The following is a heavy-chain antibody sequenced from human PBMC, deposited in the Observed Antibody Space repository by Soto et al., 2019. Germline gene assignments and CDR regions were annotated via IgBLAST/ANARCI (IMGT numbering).Heavy chain of an antibody. Sequence: QVQLVESGGGVVQPGRSLRLSCAASGFTFSSYAMHWVRQAPGKGLEWVAVISYDGSNKYYADSVKGRFTISRDNSKNTLYRQMNSLRAEDTAVYYCARDPYYYDSSGYFGYWGQGTLVTVSS. CDR1: GFTFSSYA. CDR3: ARDPYYYDSSGYFGY. V-gene: IGHV3-30-3*01. CDR2: ISYDGSNK. D-gene: IGHD3-22*01. J-gene: IGHJ4*02.